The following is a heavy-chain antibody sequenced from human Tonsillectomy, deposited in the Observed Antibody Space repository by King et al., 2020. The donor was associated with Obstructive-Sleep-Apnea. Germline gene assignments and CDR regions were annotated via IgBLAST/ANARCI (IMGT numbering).Heavy chain of an antibody. CDR2: INSDGSST. CDR3: ARGSGGSYVGVS. J-gene: IGHJ5*02. V-gene: IGHV3-74*01. D-gene: IGHD1-26*01. Sequence: VQLVESGGGLVQPGGSLRLSCAASGFTFSSYWMHWVRQAPGKGLVWVSRINSDGSSTSYADSVKGRFTISRDNAKNTLYLQMNSLRAEDTAVYYCARGSGGSYVGVSWGQGTLVTVSS. CDR1: GFTFSSYW.